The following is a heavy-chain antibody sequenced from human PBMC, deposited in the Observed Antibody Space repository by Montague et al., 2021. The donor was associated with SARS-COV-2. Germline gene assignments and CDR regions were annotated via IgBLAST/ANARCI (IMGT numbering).Heavy chain of an antibody. Sequence: TLSLTCTVSGVSISSGDYSWNWIRQSPGKGLEWIGFIYESGSTLYNPSLKRRITISVDRSKNQFSLRLNSVTAADTAVYYCARKIIANAFDVWGHGTTVTASS. CDR1: GVSISSGDYS. D-gene: IGHD2/OR15-2a*01. V-gene: IGHV4-30-2*06. CDR2: IYESGST. J-gene: IGHJ3*01. CDR3: ARKIIANAFDV.